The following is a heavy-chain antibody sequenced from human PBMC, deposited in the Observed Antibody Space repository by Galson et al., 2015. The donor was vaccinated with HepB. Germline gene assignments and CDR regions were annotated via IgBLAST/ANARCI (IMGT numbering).Heavy chain of an antibody. V-gene: IGHV3-15*07. CDR2: IKSKTDGGTT. J-gene: IGHJ6*02. Sequence: SLRLSCAASGFTFRNAWMDWVRQAPGKGLEWVGRIKSKTDGGTTDYAAPVKGRFTISRDDSKNTLYLQMNSLKTEDTAVYYCTTDRYYYGMDVWGQGTTVTVSS. CDR3: TTDRYYYGMDV. CDR1: GFTFRNAW.